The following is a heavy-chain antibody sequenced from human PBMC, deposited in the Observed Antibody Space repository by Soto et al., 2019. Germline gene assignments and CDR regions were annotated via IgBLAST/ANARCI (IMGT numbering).Heavy chain of an antibody. V-gene: IGHV1-69*13. CDR2: IIPIFGTA. J-gene: IGHJ6*02. CDR3: AREVCGGGSCYPHYYGMDV. CDR1: GGTFSSYA. D-gene: IGHD2-15*01. Sequence: ASVKVSCKASGGTFSSYAISWVRQAPGQGLEWMGGIIPIFGTANYAQKFQGRVTITADESTSTAYMELSSLRSEDTAVYYCAREVCGGGSCYPHYYGMDVWGQGTTVTVSS.